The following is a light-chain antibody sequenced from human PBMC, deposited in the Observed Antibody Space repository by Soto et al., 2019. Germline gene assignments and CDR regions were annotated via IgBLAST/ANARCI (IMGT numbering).Light chain of an antibody. CDR3: QQYGRAPCT. Sequence: EIVLTQSPGTLSLSPGERATLSCRASQSVSSSYLAWYQQKPGQAPRLLIYGASSRATGIPDRFSGSGSGTDFTLTISRLEPEDFAVYYCQQYGRAPCTFGQGTKLEIK. V-gene: IGKV3-20*01. CDR2: GAS. CDR1: QSVSSSY. J-gene: IGKJ2*02.